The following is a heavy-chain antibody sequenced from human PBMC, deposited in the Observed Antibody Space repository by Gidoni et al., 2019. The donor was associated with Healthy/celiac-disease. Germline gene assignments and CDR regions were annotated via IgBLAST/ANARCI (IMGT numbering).Heavy chain of an antibody. CDR2: IYWDDDK. D-gene: IGHD3-10*01. CDR3: SHASAIVRGVIIHPDY. J-gene: IGHJ4*02. Sequence: QITLKESGPTLLKPTQTLTLSCTFSGFSLSTGGVGVGWIRQPPGKALEWLALIYWDDDKRYCPSLMSRLTIINNTTKNQVVLTMTNMDPVDTATYYCSHASAIVRGVIIHPDYWGQGTLVTVSS. CDR1: GFSLSTGGVG. V-gene: IGHV2-5*02.